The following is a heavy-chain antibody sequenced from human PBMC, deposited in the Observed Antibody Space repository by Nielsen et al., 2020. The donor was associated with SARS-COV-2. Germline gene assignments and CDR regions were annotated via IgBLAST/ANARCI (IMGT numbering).Heavy chain of an antibody. CDR2: ISWNSGSI. J-gene: IGHJ6*02. CDR3: AKETSNIVVVPAAPTTLGPSYGMDV. CDR1: GFTFDDYA. V-gene: IGHV3-9*01. D-gene: IGHD2-2*01. Sequence: SLKISCAASGFTFDDYAMHWVRQAPGKGLEWVSGISWNSGSIGYADSVKGRFTISRDNAKNTLFLQMNRLRAEDTAVYYCAKETSNIVVVPAAPTTLGPSYGMDVWGQGTTVTVSS.